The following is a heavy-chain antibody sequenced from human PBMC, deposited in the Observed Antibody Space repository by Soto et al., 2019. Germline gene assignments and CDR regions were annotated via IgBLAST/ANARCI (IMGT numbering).Heavy chain of an antibody. CDR3: ARDXVCSGTSCYSYDYYGMDV. D-gene: IGHD2-2*01. J-gene: IGHJ6*02. V-gene: IGHV3-48*02. Sequence: PGGSLRLSCAASGFTFSSYTMNWVRQAPGKGLEWVSYISSGGSTIYYADSVKGRFTISRDNAKNSLYLQMNSLRDEDTAVYYCARDXVCSGTSCYSYDYYGMDVWGQGTTVTVSS. CDR2: ISSGGSTI. CDR1: GFTFSSYT.